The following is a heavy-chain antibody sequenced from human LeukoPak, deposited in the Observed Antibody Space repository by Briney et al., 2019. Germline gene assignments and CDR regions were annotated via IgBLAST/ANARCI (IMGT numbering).Heavy chain of an antibody. CDR2: LSYDGSNK. Sequence: GGSLRLSCAASGFTFSSYAMHWVRQAPGKGLEWVAVLSYDGSNKYYADSVKGRFTISRDNSKNTLYLQMNSLRAEDTAVYYCARDIAVARGYYYYGMDVWGKGTTVTVSS. D-gene: IGHD6-19*01. J-gene: IGHJ6*04. CDR3: ARDIAVARGYYYYGMDV. V-gene: IGHV3-30*04. CDR1: GFTFSSYA.